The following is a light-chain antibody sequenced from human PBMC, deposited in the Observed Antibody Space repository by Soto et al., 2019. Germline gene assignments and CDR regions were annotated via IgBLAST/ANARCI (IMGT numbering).Light chain of an antibody. CDR1: QNLDNY. CDR3: EQSVSTPIYS. J-gene: IGKJ2*03. CDR2: AAS. Sequence: DIQMTQSPSSLSASVGDRVTITFRSSQNLDNYLNWYQQKPGKAPNLLIYAASRLQCGVPSRFAGSGSGTHFTITGTSLPPEDVGTYFSEQSVSTPIYSVGQGTKVEMK. V-gene: IGKV1-39*01.